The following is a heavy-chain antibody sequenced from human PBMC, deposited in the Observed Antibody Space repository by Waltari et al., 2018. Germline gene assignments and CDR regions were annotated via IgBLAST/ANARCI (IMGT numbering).Heavy chain of an antibody. J-gene: IGHJ4*02. CDR1: GGSFSGYY. CDR2: INHSGNT. V-gene: IGHV4-34*01. Sequence: QVQLQQWGAGLLKPSETLSLTCAVYGGSFSGYYWSWIRQPPGKGLEWIGEINHSGNTNYNPSLKSRVTIAVDTAKIQFSRKLSSVTAADTAVYYCAGMKYSSSWYFDYWGQGTLVTVSS. D-gene: IGHD6-6*01. CDR3: AGMKYSSSWYFDY.